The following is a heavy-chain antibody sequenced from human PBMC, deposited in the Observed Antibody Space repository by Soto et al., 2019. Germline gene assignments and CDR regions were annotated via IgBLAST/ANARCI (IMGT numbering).Heavy chain of an antibody. D-gene: IGHD1-1*01. Sequence: QVQLVESGGGVVQPGGSLRLSCAASGFTFDAYGFHWVRQAPGKGLEWVAVVWSNGNLKYYADSVKGRFTISRDSSKSALNLQMNSLRADDTAVYYCARIQLDTIMALDYWGQGTLVTDSS. CDR2: VWSNGNLK. J-gene: IGHJ4*02. CDR1: GFTFDAYG. V-gene: IGHV3-33*01. CDR3: ARIQLDTIMALDY.